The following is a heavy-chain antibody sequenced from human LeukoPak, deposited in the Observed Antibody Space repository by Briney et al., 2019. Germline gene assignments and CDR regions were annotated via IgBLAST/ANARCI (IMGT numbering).Heavy chain of an antibody. CDR3: ARGGGYFGSGRLFAY. D-gene: IGHD3-10*01. V-gene: IGHV4-59*06. J-gene: IGHJ4*02. Sequence: PSETLSLTCTVSGGSISSYYWSWIRQHPGKGLEWIGYIYYTGSTYYNPSLESRVTMSADTSKNQFSLRLSSVTAAGTAVYYCARGGGYFGSGRLFAYWGQGTQVTVSS. CDR2: IYYTGST. CDR1: GGSISSYY.